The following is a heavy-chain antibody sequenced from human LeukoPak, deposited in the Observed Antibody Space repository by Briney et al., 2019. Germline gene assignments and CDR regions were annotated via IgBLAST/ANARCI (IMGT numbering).Heavy chain of an antibody. CDR3: ARGYFDGDAFDI. D-gene: IGHD3-9*01. V-gene: IGHV3-23*01. J-gene: IGHJ3*02. CDR2: ISGSGGST. CDR1: GFTFSSFA. Sequence: GGSLRLSCAVSGFTFSSFAMSWVRQAPGKGLEWVSAISGSGGSTYYADSVKGRFTISRDNAKNSLYLQMNSLRAEDTALYYCARGYFDGDAFDIWGQGTMVTVSS.